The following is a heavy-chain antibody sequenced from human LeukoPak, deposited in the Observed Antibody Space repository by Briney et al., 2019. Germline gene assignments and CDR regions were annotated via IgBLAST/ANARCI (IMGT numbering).Heavy chain of an antibody. Sequence: GGSLRLSCAASGFTFSSYAMHWVRQAPGKGLEWVAVISYDGSNKYYADSVKGRFTISRDNSKNTLYLQMNSLRAEDTAVYYCARGTDPDFWSGYYVDYWGQGTLVTVSS. V-gene: IGHV3-30-3*01. J-gene: IGHJ4*02. CDR2: ISYDGSNK. CDR3: ARGTDPDFWSGYYVDY. CDR1: GFTFSSYA. D-gene: IGHD3-3*01.